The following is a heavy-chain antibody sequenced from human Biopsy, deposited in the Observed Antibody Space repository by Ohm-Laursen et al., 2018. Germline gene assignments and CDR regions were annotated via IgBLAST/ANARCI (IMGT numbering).Heavy chain of an antibody. CDR3: ARGRLRAVARFDY. Sequence: SETLSLTCAVYGGSFSGYYWSWIRQPPGKGLEWIGEINHSGSTNYNPSLKSRVTISVDTPKNQFSLKLSSVTAADTAVYYCARGRLRAVARFDYWGQGTLVTVSS. D-gene: IGHD6-19*01. CDR1: GGSFSGYY. CDR2: INHSGST. J-gene: IGHJ4*02. V-gene: IGHV4-34*01.